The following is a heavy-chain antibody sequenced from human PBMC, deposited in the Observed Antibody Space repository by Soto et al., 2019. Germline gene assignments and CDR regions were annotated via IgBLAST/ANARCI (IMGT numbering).Heavy chain of an antibody. J-gene: IGHJ5*02. Sequence: PGVSLRLSCAGRGFTFGDSYMSWIRQAPGKGLEWLSYISPGSRYPAYADSVKGRFTISRDNAKRSLYLQMMSLTAEDTAIYYCGRGGCGGLLDPWCPGTMVTAS. D-gene: IGHD2-21*01. CDR3: GRGGCGGLLDP. CDR1: GFTFGDSY. CDR2: ISPGSRYP. V-gene: IGHV3-11*06.